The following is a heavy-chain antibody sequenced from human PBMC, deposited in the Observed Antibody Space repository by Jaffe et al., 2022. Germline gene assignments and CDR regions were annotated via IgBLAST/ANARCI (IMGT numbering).Heavy chain of an antibody. D-gene: IGHD6-19*01. CDR2: ISSSGSTI. CDR3: ARRPAANLQWLAYYYYYMDV. CDR1: GFTFSSYE. Sequence: EVQLVESGGGLVQPGGSLRLSCAASGFTFSSYEMNWVRQAPGKGLEWVSYISSSGSTIYYADSVKGRFTISRDNAKNSLYLQMNSLRAEDTAVYYCARRPAANLQWLAYYYYYMDVWGKGTTVTVSS. V-gene: IGHV3-48*03. J-gene: IGHJ6*03.